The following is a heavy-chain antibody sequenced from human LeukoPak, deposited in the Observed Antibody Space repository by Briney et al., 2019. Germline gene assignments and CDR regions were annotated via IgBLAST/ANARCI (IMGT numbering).Heavy chain of an antibody. Sequence: SETLSLTCTVSGGSISSSSYYWGWIRQPPGKGLEWIGSIYYSGSTYYNPSLKSRVTISVDTSKNQFSLKLRSVTAADTAVYYCARHSTYYYGSGSYYEDWFDPWGQGTLVTVSS. V-gene: IGHV4-39*01. J-gene: IGHJ5*02. CDR2: IYYSGST. CDR3: ARHSTYYYGSGSYYEDWFDP. CDR1: GGSISSSSYY. D-gene: IGHD3-10*01.